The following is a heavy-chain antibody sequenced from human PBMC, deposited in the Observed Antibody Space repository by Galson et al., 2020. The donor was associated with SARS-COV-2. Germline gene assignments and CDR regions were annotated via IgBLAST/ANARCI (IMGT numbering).Heavy chain of an antibody. CDR2: IYSEGSST. V-gene: IGHV3-74*01. Sequence: ALHGESLKISCAASGFTFSSYWMHWVRQAPGKGLVWVSRIYSEGSSTSYADSVKGRFTISGDDAKNTLYLHMRSLRAEDTAVYYCARGEMRNDYFDYWGQGTLVTVS. D-gene: IGHD3-16*01. CDR3: ARGEMRNDYFDY. J-gene: IGHJ4*02. CDR1: GFTFSSYW.